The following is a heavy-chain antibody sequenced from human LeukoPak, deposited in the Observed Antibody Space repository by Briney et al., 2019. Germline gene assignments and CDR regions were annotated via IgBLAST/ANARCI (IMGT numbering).Heavy chain of an antibody. J-gene: IGHJ4*02. CDR3: AKVRWNYYFDY. Sequence: GGSLRLSCTASGFTLSDYRMNWVRQAPGKGLEWVADISSSSEDRHYADSLKGRFTISRDNAKNSLYLQINSLRAEDTAVYYCAKVRWNYYFDYWGRGTLVTVS. CDR2: ISSSSEDR. D-gene: IGHD4-23*01. CDR1: GFTLSDYR. V-gene: IGHV3-21*01.